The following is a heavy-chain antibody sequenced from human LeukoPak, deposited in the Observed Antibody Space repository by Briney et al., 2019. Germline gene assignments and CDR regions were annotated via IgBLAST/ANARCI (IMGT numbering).Heavy chain of an antibody. Sequence: ASVKVSCTASGYTFTDYYIHWVRQAPGQGLEWMAWINPNRCGTYYAQNFHDRITLTSDTCISTAYMELSRLRSDDTAIYYCARANGLYCSSTSCLFDYWGQGTLVTVSS. D-gene: IGHD2-2*01. V-gene: IGHV1-2*02. CDR3: ARANGLYCSSTSCLFDY. CDR2: INPNRCGT. CDR1: GYTFTDYY. J-gene: IGHJ4*02.